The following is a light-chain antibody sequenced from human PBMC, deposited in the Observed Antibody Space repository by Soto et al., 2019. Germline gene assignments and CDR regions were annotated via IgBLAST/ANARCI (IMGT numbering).Light chain of an antibody. J-gene: IGKJ2*01. Sequence: EIVMTQSPATLSVSPGERATLSCRASQSVSSNLAWYQQKPGQAPRLLIYGASTRATSISTRFSGSGSWTEFTLTISSLQSEDFAVYYCQPYNNWPPYTFGQGTKLEIK. V-gene: IGKV3-15*01. CDR2: GAS. CDR1: QSVSSN. CDR3: QPYNNWPPYT.